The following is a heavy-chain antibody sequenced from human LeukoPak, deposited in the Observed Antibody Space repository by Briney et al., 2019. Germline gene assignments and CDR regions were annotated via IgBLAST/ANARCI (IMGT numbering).Heavy chain of an antibody. CDR1: GFTFSSYG. D-gene: IGHD2-2*01. Sequence: GGSLRLSCAASGFTFSSYGMSWVRQAPGKGLEWVSAISGSGGSTYYADSVKGRFTIPRDNSKNTLYLQMNSLRAEDTAVYYCAKDWDIVVVPAALSYFDYWGQGTLVTVSS. J-gene: IGHJ4*02. V-gene: IGHV3-23*01. CDR2: ISGSGGST. CDR3: AKDWDIVVVPAALSYFDY.